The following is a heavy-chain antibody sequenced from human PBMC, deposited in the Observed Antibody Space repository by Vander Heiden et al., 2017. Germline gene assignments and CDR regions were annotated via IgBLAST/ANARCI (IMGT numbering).Heavy chain of an antibody. D-gene: IGHD6-13*01. Sequence: EVQLLESGGGLVQPGGSLSLSCAASGFTFSSYAMSWVPQAPGKGLEWVSAISGSGGSTYYADSVKGRFTISRDNSKNTLYLQMNSLRAEDTAVYYCANRGIAAAGAPYYFDYWGQGTLVTVSS. CDR1: GFTFSSYA. V-gene: IGHV3-23*01. CDR2: ISGSGGST. CDR3: ANRGIAAAGAPYYFDY. J-gene: IGHJ4*02.